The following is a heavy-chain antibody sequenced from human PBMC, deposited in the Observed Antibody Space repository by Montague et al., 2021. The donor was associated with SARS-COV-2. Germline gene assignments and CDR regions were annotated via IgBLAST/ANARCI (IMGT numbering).Heavy chain of an antibody. V-gene: IGHV4-59*01. CDR2: IDYNGST. CDR3: ARLPYDNSYGMDV. CDR1: GGSISTYY. D-gene: IGHD3-9*01. J-gene: IGHJ6*02. Sequence: SETLSLTCTVSGGSISTYYWNWIRQFPGKGLEWIGFIDYNGSTNSNPSLRIRVIISVDRSKIQFSLKLNTVTAAATAIYYCARLPYDNSYGMDVWGQGTTVTVSS.